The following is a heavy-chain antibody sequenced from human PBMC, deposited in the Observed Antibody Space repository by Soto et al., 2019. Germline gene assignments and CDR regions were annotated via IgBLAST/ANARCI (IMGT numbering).Heavy chain of an antibody. Sequence: GSLRLSCTVSGFYFNNYGINWVLQPPGKGLEWVSSVSKSDYTYYSDSVKGRFTISRDNAKDSVSLQMNSLRAEDTAVYYCAREDSIIIPAVSDFWGQGTLVIVSS. V-gene: IGHV3-21*01. CDR3: AREDSIIIPAVSDF. CDR1: GFYFNNYG. D-gene: IGHD2-2*01. J-gene: IGHJ4*02. CDR2: VSKSDYT.